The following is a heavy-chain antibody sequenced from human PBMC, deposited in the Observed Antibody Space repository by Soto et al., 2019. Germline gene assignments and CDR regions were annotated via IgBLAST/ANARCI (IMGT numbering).Heavy chain of an antibody. D-gene: IGHD3-3*01. CDR1: GVSINSSNW. CDR3: ARQRGASWSGYSDF. CDR2: IFHSGST. J-gene: IGHJ4*02. Sequence: ETLSLTCAVSGVSINSSNWWTWVRQPPGKGLEWVGEIFHSGSTTYNPSLRSRVTISVDKSKNQFSLKLTSVTAADTAVYYCARQRGASWSGYSDFWGQGTLVTVSS. V-gene: IGHV4-4*02.